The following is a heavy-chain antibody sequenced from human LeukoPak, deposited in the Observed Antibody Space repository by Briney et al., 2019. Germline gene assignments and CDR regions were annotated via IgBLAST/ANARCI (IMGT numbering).Heavy chain of an antibody. J-gene: IGHJ4*02. V-gene: IGHV1-18*04. CDR2: ISGSTGNT. CDR1: GYSFTSYG. CDR3: ARKDGDY. Sequence: ASVKVSCKASGYSFTSYGITWVREAPGQGPEWMGWISGSTGNTHYAQNVQGRVTMTTDTATSTAYMELRSLGSDDTAMYYCARKDGDYWGQGTLVTVSS.